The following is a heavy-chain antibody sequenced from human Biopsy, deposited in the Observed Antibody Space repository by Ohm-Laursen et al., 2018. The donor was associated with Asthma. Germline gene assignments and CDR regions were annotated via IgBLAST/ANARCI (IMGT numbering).Heavy chain of an antibody. CDR2: HDHEEGGT. V-gene: IGHV1-24*01. D-gene: IGHD4-17*01. CDR3: ASDFPKDYVRYTFQF. Sequence: ASVKVSCKFSGYSLTDLSMHWVRQAPGQGLDWMGGHDHEEGGTVNARRFQGRVTMTEDTSTDTAYMELSSLSSDDTAVYYCASDFPKDYVRYTFQFWGQGTLVTVSS. J-gene: IGHJ4*02. CDR1: GYSLTDLS.